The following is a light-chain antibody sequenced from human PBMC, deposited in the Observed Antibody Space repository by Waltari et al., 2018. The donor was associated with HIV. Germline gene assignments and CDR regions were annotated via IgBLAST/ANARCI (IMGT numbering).Light chain of an antibody. CDR1: GGSITSNY. V-gene: IGLV6-57*01. CDR2: GDD. Sequence: NFMLTQPHSVSESPGKTVTISCTRTGGSITSNYVQWYPRRPGGSPTTVIYGDDQRPSGVPGRCSGSIDSSSNSASLTIAGLKPEDEADYYCQSSDRNNQVFGGGTKLTVL. CDR3: QSSDRNNQV. J-gene: IGLJ3*02.